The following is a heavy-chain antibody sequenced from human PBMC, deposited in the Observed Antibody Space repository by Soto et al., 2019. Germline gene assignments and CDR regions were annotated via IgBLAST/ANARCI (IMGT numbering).Heavy chain of an antibody. CDR2: INPNSGGT. D-gene: IGHD2-15*01. Sequence: ASVKVSCKASGYTFTGYYMHWVRQAPGQGLEWMGWINPNSGGTNYAQKFQGWVTMTRDTSISTAYMELSRLRSDDTAVYYCAREGKPGRDYSYYMDVWGKGTTVTVSS. CDR3: AREGKPGRDYSYYMDV. J-gene: IGHJ6*03. CDR1: GYTFTGYY. V-gene: IGHV1-2*04.